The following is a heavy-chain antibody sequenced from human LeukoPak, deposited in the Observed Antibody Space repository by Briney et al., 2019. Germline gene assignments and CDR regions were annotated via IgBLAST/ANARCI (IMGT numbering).Heavy chain of an antibody. Sequence: GESLKISCKGSGYSFTSYWIGWVRQMPGKGLEWMGIIYPGDSDTRYSPSFQGQVTISADKSISTAYLQWSSLKASDTAMYYCARHGAYSSSWPYYYYGMDVWGQGTTVTVSS. CDR3: ARHGAYSSSWPYYYYGMDV. D-gene: IGHD6-13*01. CDR1: GYSFTSYW. CDR2: IYPGDSDT. J-gene: IGHJ6*02. V-gene: IGHV5-51*01.